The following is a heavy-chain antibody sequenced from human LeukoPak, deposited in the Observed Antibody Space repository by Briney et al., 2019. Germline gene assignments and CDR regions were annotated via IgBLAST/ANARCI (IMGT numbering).Heavy chain of an antibody. V-gene: IGHV3-74*01. CDR2: INSDGSST. CDR1: GFTFSSYW. Sequence: PGGSLRLSCAASGFTFSSYWMHWVRQAPGKGLVWVSRINSDGSSTSYADSVKGRFTISRDNAKNTLYLQMNSLRAEDTAVYYCARGHYYDSSGYYSNYYYYYMDVWGKGTTVTVSS. D-gene: IGHD3-22*01. J-gene: IGHJ6*03. CDR3: ARGHYYDSSGYYSNYYYYYMDV.